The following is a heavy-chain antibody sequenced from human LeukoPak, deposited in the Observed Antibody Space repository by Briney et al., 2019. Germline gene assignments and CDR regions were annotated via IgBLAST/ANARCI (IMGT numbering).Heavy chain of an antibody. D-gene: IGHD6-19*01. CDR3: AAQQWLVQWYFQH. CDR1: GGSISSYY. Sequence: SETLSLTCTVSGGSISSYYWSWLRQPPGKGLEWIGYIYYSGSTNYNPSLKSRVTISVDTSKNQFSLKLSSVTAADTAVYYCAAQQWLVQWYFQHWGQGTLVTVSS. CDR2: IYYSGST. J-gene: IGHJ1*01. V-gene: IGHV4-59*01.